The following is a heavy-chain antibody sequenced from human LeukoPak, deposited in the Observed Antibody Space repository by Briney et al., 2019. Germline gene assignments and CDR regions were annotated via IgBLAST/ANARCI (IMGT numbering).Heavy chain of an antibody. V-gene: IGHV3-74*01. CDR2: INSDGSST. CDR3: ARGPMFRGVIIRRSKSGYFDY. Sequence: GGSLRLSCAASGFSFSVYWMHWVRQAPGKGLVWVSRINSDGSSTTYADSVKGRFTISRDNAKNSLYLQMSSLRVEDTAVYYCARGPMFRGVIIRRSKSGYFDYWGQGTLVTVSS. D-gene: IGHD3-10*01. CDR1: GFSFSVYW. J-gene: IGHJ4*02.